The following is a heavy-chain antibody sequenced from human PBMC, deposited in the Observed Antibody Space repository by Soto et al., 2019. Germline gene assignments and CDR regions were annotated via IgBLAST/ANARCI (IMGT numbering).Heavy chain of an antibody. D-gene: IGHD6-13*01. J-gene: IGHJ5*02. CDR1: GFTFNSYG. V-gene: IGHV3-33*01. CDR2: IWFDGSDK. Sequence: QEQLVESGGGVVQPGTSLRLSCVASGFTFNSYGMHWVRQAPGKGLEWVAAIWFDGSDKYYADSVKGRFTISRDNXKTTLYLQMNSLRAEDTGVYYCARLVGAAAGRFDPWGQGTLVIVSS. CDR3: ARLVGAAAGRFDP.